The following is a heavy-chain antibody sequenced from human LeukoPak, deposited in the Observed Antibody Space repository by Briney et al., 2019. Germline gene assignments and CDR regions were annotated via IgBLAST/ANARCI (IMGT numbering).Heavy chain of an antibody. CDR3: AKESYDYVWGSYPGGYYFDY. Sequence: GRSLRLSCAASGFIFDDYAIHWVRQAPGKGLEWVSGISWNSGSIGYADSVKGRFTISRNNAKNSLYLQMHSLRAEDTAVYYCAKESYDYVWGSYPGGYYFDYWGQGTLVTVSS. J-gene: IGHJ4*02. CDR1: GFIFDDYA. V-gene: IGHV3-9*01. D-gene: IGHD3-16*02. CDR2: ISWNSGSI.